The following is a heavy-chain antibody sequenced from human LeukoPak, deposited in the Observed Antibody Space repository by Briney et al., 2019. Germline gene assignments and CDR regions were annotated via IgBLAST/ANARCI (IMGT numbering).Heavy chain of an antibody. J-gene: IGHJ6*02. D-gene: IGHD2-15*01. Sequence: SETLSLTCTVSGGSISGYYWSWIRQPPGKGLEWIGSIYYTGSTNYNPSLKSRVTISVDTSKNQLSLRLSSVTAADTAVYYCARLRVVVVAATRYYYGMDVWGQGTTVTVSS. CDR1: GGSISGYY. CDR2: IYYTGST. V-gene: IGHV4-59*08. CDR3: ARLRVVVVAATRYYYGMDV.